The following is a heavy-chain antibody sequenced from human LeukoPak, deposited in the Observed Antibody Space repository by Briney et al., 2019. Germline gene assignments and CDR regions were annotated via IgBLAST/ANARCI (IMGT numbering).Heavy chain of an antibody. CDR2: IKQDGSEK. Sequence: GGSLRLSCAASGFTFSSYWMSWVRQAPGKGLEWVANIKQDGSEKYYVDSVKGRFTISRDNAKNSLYLQMNSLRAEDTAVYYCASVDIVVVPAAPSHAFDIWGQGTMVTVSS. V-gene: IGHV3-7*01. CDR3: ASVDIVVVPAAPSHAFDI. D-gene: IGHD2-2*03. J-gene: IGHJ3*02. CDR1: GFTFSSYW.